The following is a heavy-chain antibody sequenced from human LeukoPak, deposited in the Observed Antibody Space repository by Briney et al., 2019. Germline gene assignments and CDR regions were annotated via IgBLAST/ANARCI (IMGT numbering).Heavy chain of an antibody. D-gene: IGHD6-6*01. CDR3: ARHFAFSSSSYFDY. CDR2: AYYTGST. Sequence: SETLSLTCSVSGGSVSNYYWSWIRQPPGKGLEWIGYAYYTGSTNYNPSLKSRVTMFEDKSKNQFSLRLYSVTVADTAVYYCARHFAFSSSSYFDYWGQGSLVTVSS. J-gene: IGHJ4*02. CDR1: GGSVSNYY. V-gene: IGHV4-59*08.